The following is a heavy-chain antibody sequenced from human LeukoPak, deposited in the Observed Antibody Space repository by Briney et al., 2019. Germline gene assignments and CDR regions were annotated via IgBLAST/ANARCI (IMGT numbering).Heavy chain of an antibody. D-gene: IGHD6-13*01. CDR1: GGSISSSSYY. V-gene: IGHV4-39*02. CDR2: IYYSGST. CDR3: ARDVYYRSSSHLRIVGFDR. J-gene: IGHJ5*02. Sequence: SETLSLTCTVSGGSISSSSYYWGWIRQPPGKGLEWIGSIYYSGSTYYNPSLKSRVTISVDTSKNQFSLKLSSVTAADTAVYYCARDVYYRSSSHLRIVGFDRWGQGSLVTVSS.